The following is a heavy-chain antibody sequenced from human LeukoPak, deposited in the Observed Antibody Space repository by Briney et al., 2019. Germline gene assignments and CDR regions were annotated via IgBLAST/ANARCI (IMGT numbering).Heavy chain of an antibody. D-gene: IGHD3-22*01. CDR1: GGSISSGSYY. V-gene: IGHV4-61*02. J-gene: IGHJ4*02. CDR3: ARDDGYYYDSSGYFDY. CDR2: IYTSGST. Sequence: SQTLSLTCTVSGGSISSGSYYWSWIRQPAGKGLEWIGRIYTSGSTNYNPSLKSRVTISVDTSKNQFSLKLSSVTAADTAVYYCARDDGYYYDSSGYFDYWGRGTLVTVSS.